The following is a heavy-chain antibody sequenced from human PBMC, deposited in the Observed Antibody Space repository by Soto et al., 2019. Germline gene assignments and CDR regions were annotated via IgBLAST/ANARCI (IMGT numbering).Heavy chain of an antibody. CDR2: ISYDGSNK. CDR1: GFVFRNYA. D-gene: IGHD4-17*01. CDR3: TREDYGELYFDY. V-gene: IGHV3-30-3*01. Sequence: VQLVESGGGVVQPGRSLRLSCAASGFVFRNYAMHWVRQAPGKGLEWVAVISYDGSNKYYADSVKGRFTISRDNSKNTLYLQMSSLRAEDTAVYYCTREDYGELYFDYWGQGTLVTVSS. J-gene: IGHJ4*02.